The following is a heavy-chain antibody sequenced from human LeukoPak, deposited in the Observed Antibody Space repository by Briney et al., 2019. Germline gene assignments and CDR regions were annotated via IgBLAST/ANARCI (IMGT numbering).Heavy chain of an antibody. V-gene: IGHV3-23*01. CDR1: GFTFSSYA. J-gene: IGHJ4*02. Sequence: GGSLRLSCAASGFTFSSYAMSWVRQAPGKGLEWVTLISDSGGSTYYADSVKGRFTTSRDNSKYTLYLQMISLRADDTAVYYCAKETRYCRGGSCYSAPFDYWGQGTLVTVSS. D-gene: IGHD2-15*01. CDR2: ISDSGGST. CDR3: AKETRYCRGGSCYSAPFDY.